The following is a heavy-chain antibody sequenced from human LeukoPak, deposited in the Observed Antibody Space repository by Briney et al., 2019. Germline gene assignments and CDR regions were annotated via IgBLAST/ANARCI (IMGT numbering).Heavy chain of an antibody. CDR2: ISAYNGNT. V-gene: IGHV1-18*01. CDR1: GYTFTIYG. Sequence: ASVKVSCKASGYTFTIYGISWVRQAPGQGLEWMGWISAYNGNTNYAQKLQGRVTMTTDTSTSTAYMELRSLRSDDTAVYYCARATVPLREIQLWLPADYWGQGTLVTVSS. J-gene: IGHJ4*02. CDR3: ARATVPLREIQLWLPADY. D-gene: IGHD5-18*01.